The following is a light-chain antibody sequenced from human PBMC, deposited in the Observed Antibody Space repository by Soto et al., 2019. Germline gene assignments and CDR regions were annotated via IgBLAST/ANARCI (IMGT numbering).Light chain of an antibody. J-gene: IGKJ1*01. CDR2: DAS. V-gene: IGKV1-5*01. CDR3: QQYNSYSPT. Sequence: DIQMTQSPSTLSASVGDRVTITCRASQSISSWLAWYQQKPGKAPKILIYDASSLESGVPSRFSGSGSGTEFTLTISSLQPDDVATYYCQQYNSYSPTFGQGTKVEIK. CDR1: QSISSW.